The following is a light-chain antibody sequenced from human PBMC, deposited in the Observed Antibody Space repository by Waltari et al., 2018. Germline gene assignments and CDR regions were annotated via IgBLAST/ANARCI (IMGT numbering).Light chain of an antibody. CDR1: SGINVGTYR. J-gene: IGLJ1*01. V-gene: IGLV5-45*03. CDR3: TIGNSNAYV. Sequence: QAVLTQPSSLSASPGAPVSLTCTLRSGINVGTYRLNWYQQQAGSPPQFLRRYKYDLGKEQGSGGTALFSGSKEASANAGISLISGLQSEDEAHYYCTIGNSNAYVFGSGTTVTFL. CDR2: YKYDLGK.